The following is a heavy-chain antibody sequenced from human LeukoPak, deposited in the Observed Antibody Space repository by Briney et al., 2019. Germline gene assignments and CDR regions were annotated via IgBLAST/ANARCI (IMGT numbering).Heavy chain of an antibody. CDR2: IYSGGTT. CDR3: ARYSSSSRNYYYYMDV. V-gene: IGHV3-53*01. CDR1: GFTVSSNY. Sequence: SGGSLRLSCAASGFTVSSNYMSWVRQAPGKGLEWVSVIYSGGTTYYADSVRGRFTISRDNSKNTVYLQMNSLRAEDTAVYYCARYSSSSRNYYYYMDVWGKGTTVTVSS. J-gene: IGHJ6*03. D-gene: IGHD6-6*01.